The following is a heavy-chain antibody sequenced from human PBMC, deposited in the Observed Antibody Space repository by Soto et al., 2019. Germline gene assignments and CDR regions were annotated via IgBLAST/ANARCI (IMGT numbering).Heavy chain of an antibody. CDR1: GGSISSSNW. J-gene: IGHJ3*02. CDR2: IYHSGST. V-gene: IGHV4-4*02. CDR3: ARGLEAPPTDYDAFDI. Sequence: SETLSLTCAVSGGSISSSNWWSWVRQPPGKGLEWIGEIYHSGSTNYNPSLKSRVTISVDKSKNQFSLKLSSVTAAETAVYYCARGLEAPPTDYDAFDIWGQGTMVTVSS. D-gene: IGHD4-17*01.